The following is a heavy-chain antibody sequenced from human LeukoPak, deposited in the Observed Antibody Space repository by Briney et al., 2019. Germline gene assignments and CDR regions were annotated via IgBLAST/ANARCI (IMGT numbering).Heavy chain of an antibody. CDR3: AISSYYRVWFDP. CDR2: IYHSGST. D-gene: IGHD6-6*01. J-gene: IGHJ5*02. V-gene: IGHV4-4*02. CDR1: GGSISSSNW. Sequence: PSETLSLTCAVSGGSISSSNWWSWVRQPPGKGLEWIGEIYHSGSTNYNPSLKSRVTISVDKSKNQFSLMLTSVTAADTAVYYCAISSYYRVWFDPWGQGTLVTVSS.